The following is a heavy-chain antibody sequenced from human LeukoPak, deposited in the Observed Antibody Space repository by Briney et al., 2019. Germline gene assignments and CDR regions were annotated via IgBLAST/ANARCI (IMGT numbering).Heavy chain of an antibody. CDR1: GFTFSTYN. Sequence: GGSLRLSCAASGFTFSTYNMNWVRQAPGKGLEWVSSISSSGSYIYYADSVKGRFTISRDNAKNSLYLQMNSLRAEDTAVYYRARLTTTVTTPFDYWGQGTLVTVSS. CDR2: ISSSGSYI. CDR3: ARLTTTVTTPFDY. J-gene: IGHJ4*02. D-gene: IGHD4-17*01. V-gene: IGHV3-21*01.